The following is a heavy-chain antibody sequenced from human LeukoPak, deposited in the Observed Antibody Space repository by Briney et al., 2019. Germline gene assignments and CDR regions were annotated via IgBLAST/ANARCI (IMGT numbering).Heavy chain of an antibody. CDR2: TYYSGST. J-gene: IGHJ6*02. Sequence: SETLSLICTVSGGSISSGGYYWSWIRQHPGKGLEWIGYTYYSGSTYYNPSLKSRVTISVDTSKNQFSLKLSSVTAADTAVYYCARVPVLEESYYGMDVWGQGTTVTVSS. CDR3: ARVPVLEESYYGMDV. CDR1: GGSISSGGYY. V-gene: IGHV4-31*03. D-gene: IGHD4/OR15-4a*01.